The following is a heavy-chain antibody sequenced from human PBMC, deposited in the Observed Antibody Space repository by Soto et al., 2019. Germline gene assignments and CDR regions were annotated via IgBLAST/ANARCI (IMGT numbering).Heavy chain of an antibody. J-gene: IGHJ4*02. Sequence: QVQLVQSGAEVKKPGSSVKVSCKASGGTFSSYTISWVRQAPGQGLEWMGRIIPTLVIANYAQKFQGRVTITADKSTSTAYMELSSLRSEDTDVYYCARDYSSGWYVFDYWGQGTLVTVSS. CDR1: GGTFSSYT. CDR2: IIPTLVIA. V-gene: IGHV1-69*08. CDR3: ARDYSSGWYVFDY. D-gene: IGHD6-19*01.